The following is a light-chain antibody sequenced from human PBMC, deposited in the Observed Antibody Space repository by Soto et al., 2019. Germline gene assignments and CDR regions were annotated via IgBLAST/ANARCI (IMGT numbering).Light chain of an antibody. Sequence: DIQMTQSPSTLSASVGDRVTITCRASQSISSWLAWYQQKPGKAPKLLIYKASSLGGVVPSRFTGSGSGTEFTLTISSLQPDDFATYYCQQYNSYWTFGQGTKVEIK. V-gene: IGKV1-5*03. CDR3: QQYNSYWT. CDR1: QSISSW. CDR2: KAS. J-gene: IGKJ1*01.